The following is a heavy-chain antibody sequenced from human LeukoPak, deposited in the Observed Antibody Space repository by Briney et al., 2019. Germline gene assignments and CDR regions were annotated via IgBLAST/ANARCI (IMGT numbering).Heavy chain of an antibody. D-gene: IGHD6-25*01. CDR1: GGSISSYY. Sequence: PSETLSLTCTVSGGSISSYYWSWIRQPPGKGLEWIGYIYYSGSTNYNPSLKSRVTISVDTSKNQFSLKLSSVTAADTAVYYCARVAATHNWFDPWGQGTLVTVSS. V-gene: IGHV4-59*01. J-gene: IGHJ5*02. CDR2: IYYSGST. CDR3: ARVAATHNWFDP.